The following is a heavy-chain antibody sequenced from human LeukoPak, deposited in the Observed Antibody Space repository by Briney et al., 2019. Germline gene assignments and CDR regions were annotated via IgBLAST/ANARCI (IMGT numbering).Heavy chain of an antibody. Sequence: PGGSLRLSCAASGFTFSSYWMHWVRQAPGKGLVWVSRINSDGSSTSYADSVRGRFTISRDNAKNTLYLQMNSLRAEDTAVYYCARGDILNRYGMDVWGQGTTVTVSS. CDR2: INSDGSST. CDR3: ARGDILNRYGMDV. V-gene: IGHV3-74*01. CDR1: GFTFSSYW. J-gene: IGHJ6*02. D-gene: IGHD3-9*01.